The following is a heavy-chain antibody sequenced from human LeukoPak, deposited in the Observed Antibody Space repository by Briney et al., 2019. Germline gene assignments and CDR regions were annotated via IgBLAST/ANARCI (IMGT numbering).Heavy chain of an antibody. CDR2: IYYSGST. Sequence: TLSLTCTVSGGSISSGGSYWSWIRQHPGKGLEWIGYIYYSGSTYYNPSLRSRVTISVDTSKNQFSLKLSSVTAADTAVYYCARDEAGTDGYDYWGQGTLVTVSS. D-gene: IGHD6-19*01. CDR3: ARDEAGTDGYDY. CDR1: GGSISSGGSY. V-gene: IGHV4-31*03. J-gene: IGHJ4*02.